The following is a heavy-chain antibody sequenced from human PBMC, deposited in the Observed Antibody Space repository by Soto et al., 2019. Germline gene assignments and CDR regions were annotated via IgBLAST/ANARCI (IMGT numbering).Heavy chain of an antibody. Sequence: VQLVESGGGVVQPGRSLRLSCAASGFTFSPYTMHWVRQAPGKGLEWVGVISYDGSTEYNPDSVKGRFTISRDNPKNTVYLQMNSLRAEDTAIYYCARGGGFCGGDCYKGGIDYWGQGTLVTVSS. CDR1: GFTFSPYT. D-gene: IGHD2-21*02. CDR2: ISYDGSTE. CDR3: ARGGGFCGGDCYKGGIDY. J-gene: IGHJ4*02. V-gene: IGHV3-30-3*01.